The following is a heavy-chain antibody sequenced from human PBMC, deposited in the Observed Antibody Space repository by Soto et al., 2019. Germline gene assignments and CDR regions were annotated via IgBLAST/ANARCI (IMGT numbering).Heavy chain of an antibody. D-gene: IGHD6-13*01. Sequence: QVQLVQSGAEVKKPGASVKVSCKASGYTFTSYDINWVRQATGQGLEWMGWMNPNSGNTGYAQKFQGRVTMTRNTARSTPYMELSSLRSEDTAVYYCXXXXYXXXWYYYYYYGMDVWGQGTTVTVSS. CDR1: GYTFTSYD. J-gene: IGHJ6*02. V-gene: IGHV1-8*01. CDR2: MNPNSGNT. CDR3: XXXXYXXXWYYYYYYGMDV.